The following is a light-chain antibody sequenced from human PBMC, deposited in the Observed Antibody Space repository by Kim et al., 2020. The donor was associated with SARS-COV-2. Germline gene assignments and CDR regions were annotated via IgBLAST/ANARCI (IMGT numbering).Light chain of an antibody. Sequence: EIVLTQSPATLSLSPGERAALSCRASQSVSSSYSAWYQQKPGQAPRLLIYGASSRATGIPDRFSGSGSGTDFTLTITRLEPDDFAVYYCQQYGTSPLTFGGGTKLEIK. V-gene: IGKV3-20*01. J-gene: IGKJ4*01. CDR3: QQYGTSPLT. CDR2: GAS. CDR1: QSVSSSY.